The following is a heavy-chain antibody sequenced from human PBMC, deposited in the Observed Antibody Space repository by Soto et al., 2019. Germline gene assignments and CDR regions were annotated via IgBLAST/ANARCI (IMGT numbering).Heavy chain of an antibody. D-gene: IGHD1-7*01. Sequence: QVQLVESGGGVVQPGRSLRLSCAASGFTFSSYGMHWVRQAPGKGLEWVAVISYDGSNKYYADSVKGRFTISRDNSKNTLYLQMNILRAEDTAVYYCAKGLELRLGYYYYGMDVWGQGTTVTVSS. V-gene: IGHV3-30*18. CDR1: GFTFSSYG. J-gene: IGHJ6*02. CDR3: AKGLELRLGYYYYGMDV. CDR2: ISYDGSNK.